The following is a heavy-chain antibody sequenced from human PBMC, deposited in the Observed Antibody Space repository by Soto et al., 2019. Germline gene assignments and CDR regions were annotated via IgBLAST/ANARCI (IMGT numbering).Heavy chain of an antibody. CDR1: GYTFTNNG. D-gene: IGHD1-1*01. J-gene: IGHJ6*02. V-gene: IGHV1-18*04. CDR2: ISGYNANT. CDR3: ARGSTHYNMDV. Sequence: QVQLVQSGGEVRKPGASVKVSCKTSGYTFTNNGINWVRQAPGQGLERMGWISGYNANTKYAQKFQGRVTLTTDTPTSTAFMELRSLRSDDTAVFYCARGSTHYNMDVWGQGTTVTVSS.